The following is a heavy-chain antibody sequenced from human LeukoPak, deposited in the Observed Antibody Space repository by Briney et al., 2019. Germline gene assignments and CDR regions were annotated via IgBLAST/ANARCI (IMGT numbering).Heavy chain of an antibody. CDR3: ARLLAGEYDPFDI. CDR1: GGSISPYY. CDR2: IFYSGST. V-gene: IGHV4-59*08. J-gene: IGHJ3*02. D-gene: IGHD3-10*01. Sequence: SETLSLTCTVSGGSISPYYWSWMRQSPGTGLEWIGNIFYSGSTNYNASLQSRVSISVDTSKNQFSLSLSSVTAADTAVYYCARLLAGEYDPFDIWGQGTMVTVSS.